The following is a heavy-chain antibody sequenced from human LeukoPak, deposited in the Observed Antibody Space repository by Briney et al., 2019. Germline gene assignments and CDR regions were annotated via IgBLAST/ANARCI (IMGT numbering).Heavy chain of an antibody. V-gene: IGHV4-61*01. D-gene: IGHD3-10*01. Sequence: SETLSLTCTVSGGSISSSSYYWSWIRQPPGKGLEWIGYIYYSGSTNYNPSLKSRVTISVDTSKNQFSLKLSSVTAADTAVYYCARAPRPYYGSGSYGGFDPWGQGTLVTVSS. CDR3: ARAPRPYYGSGSYGGFDP. CDR2: IYYSGST. CDR1: GGSISSSSYY. J-gene: IGHJ5*02.